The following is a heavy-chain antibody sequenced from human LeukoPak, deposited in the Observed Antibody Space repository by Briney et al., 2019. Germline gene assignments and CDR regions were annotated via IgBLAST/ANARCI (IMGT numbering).Heavy chain of an antibody. CDR1: GHPLSELT. J-gene: IGHJ4*02. D-gene: IGHD4-11*01. Sequence: ASVKVSCKVSGHPLSELTMHWVRQAPGKGLEWIGGFDPENDERLNVRKFRGRVTMTEDTSTDTAYMELSSLRSEDTAVYFCATEMTSVVPDFWGQGTLVTVSS. CDR2: FDPENDER. CDR3: ATEMTSVVPDF. V-gene: IGHV1-24*01.